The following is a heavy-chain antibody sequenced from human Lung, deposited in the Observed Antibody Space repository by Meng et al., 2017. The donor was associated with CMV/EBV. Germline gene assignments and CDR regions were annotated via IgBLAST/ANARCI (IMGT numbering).Heavy chain of an antibody. CDR3: ARPGIAAAGISKYYFDY. D-gene: IGHD6-13*01. J-gene: IGHJ4*02. Sequence: QVQLQQWGAGLLNPSETLSLTCAVYGGSFSGYYWSWIRQPPGKGLEWIGEINHSGSTNYNPSLKSRVSISVDTSKNQFSLKLSSVTAADTAVYYCARPGIAAAGISKYYFDYWGQGTLVTVSS. CDR2: INHSGST. CDR1: GGSFSGYY. V-gene: IGHV4-34*01.